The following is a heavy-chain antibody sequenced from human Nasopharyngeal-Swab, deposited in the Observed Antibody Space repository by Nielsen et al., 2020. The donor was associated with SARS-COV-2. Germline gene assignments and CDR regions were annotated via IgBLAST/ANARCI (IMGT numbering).Heavy chain of an antibody. Sequence: GASLKISCAASGFTLSDYYMSWIRQAPGKGLEWVSYISSSGSTIYYADSVKGRFTISRDNAKNSLYLQMNSLRAEDTAVYYCAHHYGGNTDHLDYWGQGTLVTVSS. J-gene: IGHJ4*02. D-gene: IGHD4-23*01. CDR3: AHHYGGNTDHLDY. CDR1: GFTLSDYY. CDR2: ISSSGSTI. V-gene: IGHV3-11*04.